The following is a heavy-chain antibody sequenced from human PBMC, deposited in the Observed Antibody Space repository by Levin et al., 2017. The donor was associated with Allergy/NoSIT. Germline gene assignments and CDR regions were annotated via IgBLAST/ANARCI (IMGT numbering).Heavy chain of an antibody. Sequence: SQTLSLTCTVSGGSISSYYWNWIRQPPGKGLEWIGYIYYSGSTNYNPSLKSRVTISVDTSKNQFSLKLSSVTAADTAVYYCARGLYSSSYEYYFDYWGQGTLVTVSS. CDR1: GGSISSYY. J-gene: IGHJ4*02. CDR2: IYYSGST. D-gene: IGHD6-6*01. CDR3: ARGLYSSSYEYYFDY. V-gene: IGHV4-59*01.